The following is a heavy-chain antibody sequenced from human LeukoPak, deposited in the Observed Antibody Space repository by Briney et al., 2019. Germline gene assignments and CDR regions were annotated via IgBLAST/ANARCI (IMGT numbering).Heavy chain of an antibody. V-gene: IGHV3-7*01. Sequence: GGALRLSCAASGFTFSSYWMSWVRQAPGKGLEWVANIKQAGSEKYYVDSVKGRFTISRDNAKNSLYLQMNSLRAEDTAVYYCARDMWWRGGLFDYWGQGTLVTVSS. J-gene: IGHJ4*02. CDR2: IKQAGSEK. CDR1: GFTFSSYW. CDR3: ARDMWWRGGLFDY. D-gene: IGHD2-21*01.